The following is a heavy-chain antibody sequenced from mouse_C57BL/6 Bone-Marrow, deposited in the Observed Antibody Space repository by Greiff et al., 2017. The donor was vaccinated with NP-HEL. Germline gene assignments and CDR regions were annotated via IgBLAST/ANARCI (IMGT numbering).Heavy chain of an antibody. CDR2: IDPSDSYT. CDR1: GYTFTSYW. V-gene: IGHV1-59*01. J-gene: IGHJ4*01. D-gene: IGHD2-3*01. Sequence: QVQLQQPGAGLVRPGTSVKLSCKASGYTFTSYWMHWVKQRPGQGLEWIGVIDPSDSYTNYNQKFKGKATLTVDTSSSTAYMQLSSLTSEDSAVYYCARLGLDGYLYAMDYWGQGTSVTVSS. CDR3: ARLGLDGYLYAMDY.